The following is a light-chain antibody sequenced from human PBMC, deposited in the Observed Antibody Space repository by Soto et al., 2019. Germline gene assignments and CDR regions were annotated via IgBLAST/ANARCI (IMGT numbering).Light chain of an antibody. J-gene: IGLJ1*01. CDR2: DVS. CDR3: SSYTSSSTANYV. V-gene: IGLV2-14*01. Sequence: QSVLTQPASVSGSPGQSITISCTGTSSDVGGYNYVSWYQQHPGKAPKLMIYDVSNRPSGVSNRFSGSKSGNTASLTISGFQAEDEADYYCSSYTSSSTANYVFGTGTKVTVL. CDR1: SSDVGGYNY.